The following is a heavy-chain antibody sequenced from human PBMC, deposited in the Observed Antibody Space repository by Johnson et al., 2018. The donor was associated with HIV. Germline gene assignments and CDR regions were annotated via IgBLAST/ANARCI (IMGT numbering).Heavy chain of an antibody. Sequence: VQLVESGGGLVQPGGYLRLSCAVSGFTFSNFAMHWVRQAPGKGLEYVSAISSNGIGTYYANSVDGRFTISRDNDKNTLYLEMGSLRVEDMAVYYCARSRGPMRKDAFDIWGQGTMVTVSS. CDR2: ISSNGIGT. CDR1: GFTFSNFA. J-gene: IGHJ3*02. D-gene: IGHD3-10*01. CDR3: ARSRGPMRKDAFDI. V-gene: IGHV3-64*01.